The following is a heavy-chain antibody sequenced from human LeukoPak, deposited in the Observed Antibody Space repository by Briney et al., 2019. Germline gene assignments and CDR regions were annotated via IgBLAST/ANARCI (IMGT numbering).Heavy chain of an antibody. CDR3: ASWVWWLMFFDY. Sequence: SETLSLTCTVSGYSISSGYYWGWIRQPPGKGLEWIGSIYYSGSTYYNPSLKSRVTISVDTSKNQFSLKLSSVTAADTAVYYCASWVWWLMFFDYWGQGTLVTVSS. CDR1: GYSISSGYY. CDR2: IYYSGST. D-gene: IGHD5-12*01. V-gene: IGHV4-38-2*02. J-gene: IGHJ4*02.